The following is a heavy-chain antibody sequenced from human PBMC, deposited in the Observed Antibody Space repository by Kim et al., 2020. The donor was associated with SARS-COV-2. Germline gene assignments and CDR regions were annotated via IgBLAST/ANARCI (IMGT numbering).Heavy chain of an antibody. V-gene: IGHV1-69*01. D-gene: IGHD3-10*01. J-gene: IGHJ3*02. CDR3: ARERPYYGSGENAFDI. Sequence: KFQGRVTITADESTGTAYMELSSLRSEDTAVYYCARERPYYGSGENAFDIWGQGTMVTVSS.